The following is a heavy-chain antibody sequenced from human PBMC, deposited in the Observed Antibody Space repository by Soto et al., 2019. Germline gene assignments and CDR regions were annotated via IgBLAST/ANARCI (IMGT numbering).Heavy chain of an antibody. CDR1: GGSINSGGYS. J-gene: IGHJ5*02. CDR3: ARVPGP. CDR2: IYHSGST. V-gene: IGHV4-30-2*01. Sequence: SETLSLTCAVSGGSINSGGYSWSWVRQPPGKGLEWIGYIYHSGSTYYNPSLKSRVTISVDRSKNQFSLKLSSVTAADTAVYYCARVPGPWGQGTLVTVSS.